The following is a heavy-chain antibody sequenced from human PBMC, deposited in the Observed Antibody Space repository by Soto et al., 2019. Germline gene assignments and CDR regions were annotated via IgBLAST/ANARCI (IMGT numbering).Heavy chain of an antibody. Sequence: EVQLVESGGGLVQPGGSLRLSCEASGFTFSSYWMHWVRQGPGKGLVWVSRISCDGSSTNYADSVKGRFTISRDNAKNTLYLQMNSLRAEDTAVYYCARCWYYYDRSSYFSGDAFDIWGHGTMVTVSS. CDR2: ISCDGSST. J-gene: IGHJ3*02. CDR1: GFTFSSYW. CDR3: ARCWYYYDRSSYFSGDAFDI. V-gene: IGHV3-74*01. D-gene: IGHD3-22*01.